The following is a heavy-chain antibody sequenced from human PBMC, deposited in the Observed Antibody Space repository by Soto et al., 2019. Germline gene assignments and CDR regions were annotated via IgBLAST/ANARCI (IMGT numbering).Heavy chain of an antibody. CDR2: IYSGGST. CDR3: ARDESYYDSLDAFDI. D-gene: IGHD3-22*01. CDR1: GFTVSSNY. J-gene: IGHJ3*02. Sequence: GGSLRLSCAASGFTVSSNYMSWVRQAPGKGLEWVSVIYSGGSTYYADSVKGRFTISRDNSKNTLYLQMNSLRAEDTAVYYCARDESYYDSLDAFDIWGQGTMVTVSS. V-gene: IGHV3-66*01.